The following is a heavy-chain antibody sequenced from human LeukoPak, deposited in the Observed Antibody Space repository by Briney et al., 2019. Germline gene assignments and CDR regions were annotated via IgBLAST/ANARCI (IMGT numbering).Heavy chain of an antibody. CDR3: ARDSSRTPVTMDFDY. D-gene: IGHD4-17*01. J-gene: IGHJ4*02. CDR1: GFTFSSHA. CDR2: ISYTGRDK. V-gene: IGHV3-30*04. Sequence: GGSLRLSCAASGFTFSSHAMHWVRQAPGKGLEWLTFISYTGRDKYYADSVKGRFTTSRDNSKNTLYLQMNSLRAEDTALYYCARDSSRTPVTMDFDYWGQGTLVTVSS.